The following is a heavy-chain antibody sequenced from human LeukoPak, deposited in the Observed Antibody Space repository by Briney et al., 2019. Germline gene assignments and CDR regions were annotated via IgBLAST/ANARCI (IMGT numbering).Heavy chain of an antibody. J-gene: IGHJ6*02. CDR2: INHSGST. Sequence: SETLSLTCTVSGGSISSYYWSWIRQPPGKGLEWIGEINHSGSTNYNPSLKSRVTISVDTSKNQFSLKLSSVTAADTAVYYCARGAFWSYYYGMDVWGQGTTVTVSS. CDR1: GGSISSYY. V-gene: IGHV4-34*01. D-gene: IGHD3-3*01. CDR3: ARGAFWSYYYGMDV.